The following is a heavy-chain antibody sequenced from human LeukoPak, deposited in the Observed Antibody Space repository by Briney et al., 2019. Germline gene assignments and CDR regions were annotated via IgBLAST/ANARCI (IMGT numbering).Heavy chain of an antibody. V-gene: IGHV3-30*18. D-gene: IGHD3-10*01. CDR2: ISYDGGNK. CDR3: VKTYRPFAITDAMDV. Sequence: GGSLRLSCAGSGFTFDTYDIHWVRQAPGKGLEWVAVISYDGGNKYCADSVKGRFTIARDNSKNTLYLQMNSLRGEDTAVYYCVKTYRPFAITDAMDVWGQGTTVTVSS. J-gene: IGHJ6*02. CDR1: GFTFDTYD.